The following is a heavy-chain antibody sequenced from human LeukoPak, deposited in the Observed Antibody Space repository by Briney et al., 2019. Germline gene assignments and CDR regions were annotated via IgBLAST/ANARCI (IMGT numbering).Heavy chain of an antibody. CDR3: AREYDYGVSRADY. Sequence: QPGGSLRLSCAASGFTFSSYEMNWVRQAPGKGLEWVSYISSSGSTIYYADSVKGRFTISRDNAANSLFLQMNSLRAEDTAVYYCAREYDYGVSRADYWGQGTLVTVSS. J-gene: IGHJ4*02. CDR1: GFTFSSYE. D-gene: IGHD4-17*01. V-gene: IGHV3-48*03. CDR2: ISSSGSTI.